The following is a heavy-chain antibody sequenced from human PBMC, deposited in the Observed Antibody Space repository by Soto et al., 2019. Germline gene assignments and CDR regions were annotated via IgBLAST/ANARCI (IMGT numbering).Heavy chain of an antibody. D-gene: IGHD1-1*01. CDR3: ARDGRDGFPLDY. Sequence: PERGRRPTWTAAGSSASSHHISWVRTAPGKGLEWVSVMYRGGTTYYADPLKGRCTMSRDNSKTMLYLQMDSLRADDTAVDYCARDGRDGFPLDYWGQGTMVTVSS. J-gene: IGHJ4*02. CDR1: GSSASSHH. CDR2: MYRGGTT. V-gene: IGHV3-53*01.